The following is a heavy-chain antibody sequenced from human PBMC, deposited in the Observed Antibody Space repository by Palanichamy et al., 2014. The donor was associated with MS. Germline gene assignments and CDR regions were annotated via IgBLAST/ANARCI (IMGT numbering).Heavy chain of an antibody. J-gene: IGHJ4*02. Sequence: QVQLVESGGGVVQPGRSLRLSCAASGFIFSTYGMHWVRQAPGKGLEWVALIWYDGSNKYYADSVKGRFTISRDNSKNTLYPQMNSLRVEDTAVYYCARGAAILTGDMGLEYWGQGTLVTVSS. V-gene: IGHV3-33*01. D-gene: IGHD3-9*01. CDR2: IWYDGSNK. CDR3: ARGAAILTGDMGLEY. CDR1: GFIFSTYG.